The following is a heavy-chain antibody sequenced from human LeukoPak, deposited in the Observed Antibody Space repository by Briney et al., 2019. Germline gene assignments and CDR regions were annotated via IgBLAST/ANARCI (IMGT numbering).Heavy chain of an antibody. CDR1: GFTFSDYY. J-gene: IGHJ4*02. CDR3: ARDYCSGTSCYGKFYFDY. CDR2: ISSNGNTI. Sequence: KPGGSLRLSCAASGFTFSDYYMSWIRQAPGKGLEWVSYISSNGNTIYYADSVKGRFTISRDNAKNSLYLQMNSLRAEDTAVYYCARDYCSGTSCYGKFYFDYWGQGTLVTGSS. V-gene: IGHV3-11*01. D-gene: IGHD2-2*01.